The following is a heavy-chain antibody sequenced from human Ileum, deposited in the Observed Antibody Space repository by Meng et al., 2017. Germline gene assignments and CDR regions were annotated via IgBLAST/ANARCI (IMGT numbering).Heavy chain of an antibody. CDR1: GFSINTNYY. V-gene: IGHV4-38-2*02. CDR3: TRATVWYSGGY. Sequence: SETLSLTCTVSGFSINTNYYWGWIRQPPGKGLEWIANFHHSGTTNYNPSLKSRVTISGDTSKNQFSLKLNSVSVADTAVYYCTRATVWYSGGYWGQGTLVTVSS. CDR2: FHHSGTT. J-gene: IGHJ4*02. D-gene: IGHD1-26*01.